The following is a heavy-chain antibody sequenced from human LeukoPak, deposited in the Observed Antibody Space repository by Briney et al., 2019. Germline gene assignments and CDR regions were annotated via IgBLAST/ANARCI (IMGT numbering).Heavy chain of an antibody. V-gene: IGHV5-51*01. CDR3: ARTPLTYNWNDVRGNWFDP. J-gene: IGHJ5*02. CDR1: GYSFTSYW. D-gene: IGHD1-1*01. CDR2: IYPGDSGT. Sequence: GESLKISCKGSGYSFTSYWIGWVRQMPGKGLEWMGIIYPGDSGTRYSPSFQGQVTISADKSISTAYLQWSSLKASDTAMYYCARTPLTYNWNDVRGNWFDPWGQGTLVTVSS.